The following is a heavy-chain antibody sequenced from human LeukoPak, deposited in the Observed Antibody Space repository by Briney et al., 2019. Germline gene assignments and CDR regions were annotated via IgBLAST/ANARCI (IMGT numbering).Heavy chain of an antibody. J-gene: IGHJ6*02. CDR1: GFTFSSYA. V-gene: IGHV3-30*14. D-gene: IGHD5-18*01. CDR3: ARGGTAMGYYGMDV. CDR2: ISYDGSNK. Sequence: GGSLRLSCAASGFTFSSYAMHWARQAPGKGLEWVAVISYDGSNKYYADSVKGRFTISRDNSKNTLYLQMNSLRAEDTAVYYCARGGTAMGYYGMDVWGQGTTVTVSS.